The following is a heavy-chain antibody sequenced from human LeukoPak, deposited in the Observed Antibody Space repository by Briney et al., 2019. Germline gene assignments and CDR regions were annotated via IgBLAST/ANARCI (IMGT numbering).Heavy chain of an antibody. CDR1: GGSISSYY. Sequence: SETLSLTCTVSGGSISSYYWSWIRQPPGKGLEWIGYIYYSGSTNYNPSLKSRVTISVDTSKNQFSLKLSSVTAADTAVYYCARVDSSNWYEYRGYFDYWGQGTLVTVSS. D-gene: IGHD6-13*01. J-gene: IGHJ4*02. CDR3: ARVDSSNWYEYRGYFDY. V-gene: IGHV4-59*01. CDR2: IYYSGST.